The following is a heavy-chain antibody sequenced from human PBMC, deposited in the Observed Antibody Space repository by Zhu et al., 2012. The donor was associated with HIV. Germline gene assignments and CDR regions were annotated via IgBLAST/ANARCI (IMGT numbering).Heavy chain of an antibody. CDR1: GYSISSGYY. Sequence: QVQLQESGPGLVKPSETLSLTCAVSGYSISSGYYRGWIRQPPGKGLEWIGIIYHSGSTYYNPSLKSRVTISIDSSKNQFSLRLSSVIAADTAVYYCARSIYYYDSSGYYSDAFDIWGQGTMVTVSS. CDR3: ARSIYYYDSSGYYSDAFDI. D-gene: IGHD3-22*01. CDR2: IYHSGST. J-gene: IGHJ3*02. V-gene: IGHV4-38-2*01.